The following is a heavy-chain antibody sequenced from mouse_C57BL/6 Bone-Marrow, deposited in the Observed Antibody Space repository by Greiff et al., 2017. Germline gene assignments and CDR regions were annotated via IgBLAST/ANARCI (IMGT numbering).Heavy chain of an antibody. J-gene: IGHJ1*03. CDR1: GYTFTSYW. D-gene: IGHD2-2*01. Sequence: QVQLQQPGAELVKPGASVKLSCKASGYTFTSYWMHWVKQRPGQGLEWIGMIHPNSGGTNYNEKFKGKATLTADQSSSTAYMQLSSLPSEASAVYFCARGGLRRRDWYFDVWGTGTTVTVSS. CDR3: ARGGLRRRDWYFDV. CDR2: IHPNSGGT. V-gene: IGHV1-64*01.